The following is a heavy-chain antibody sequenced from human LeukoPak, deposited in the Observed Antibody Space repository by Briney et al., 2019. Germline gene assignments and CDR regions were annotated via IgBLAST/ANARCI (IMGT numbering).Heavy chain of an antibody. CDR3: ARGVGSGDYYDSSGYYEYYFDY. CDR1: GFTFTSSA. V-gene: IGHV1-58*01. D-gene: IGHD3-22*01. CDR2: IVVGSGNT. Sequence: ASVKVSCKASGFTFTSSAVQWVRQARGQRLEWIGWIVVGSGNTNYAQKFQERVTITRDMSTSTAYMKLSSLRSEDTAVYYCARGVGSGDYYDSSGYYEYYFDYWGQGTLVTVSS. J-gene: IGHJ4*02.